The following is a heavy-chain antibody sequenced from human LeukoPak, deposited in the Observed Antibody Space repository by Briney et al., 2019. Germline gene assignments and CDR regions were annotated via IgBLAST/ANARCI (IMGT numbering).Heavy chain of an antibody. D-gene: IGHD3-22*01. J-gene: IGHJ3*02. CDR1: GFTFSSYW. CDR3: AREMHGSSGYETHVAAFDI. CDR2: INTDGSST. Sequence: GGSLRLSCAASGFTFSSYWMHWVRQAPGKGLVWVSRINTDGSSTSYADSVKGRFTISRDNAKKSLYLQMNSLRSDDTAVYYCAREMHGSSGYETHVAAFDIWGQGTMVTVSS. V-gene: IGHV3-74*01.